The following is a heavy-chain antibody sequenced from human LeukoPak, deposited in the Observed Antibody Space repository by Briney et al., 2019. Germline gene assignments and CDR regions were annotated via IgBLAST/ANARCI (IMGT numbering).Heavy chain of an antibody. CDR2: IHYSGST. CDR1: GGSISRGAYY. J-gene: IGHJ4*02. Sequence: SETLSLTCTVSGGSISRGAYYWSWIRQHPGKGLEWIGYIHYSGSTYYNPSLKSRLIISVDTSKNQFSLKLTSVTAADTAVYYCARVHSSGWYPDYWGQGTLVTVSS. V-gene: IGHV4-31*03. D-gene: IGHD6-19*01. CDR3: ARVHSSGWYPDY.